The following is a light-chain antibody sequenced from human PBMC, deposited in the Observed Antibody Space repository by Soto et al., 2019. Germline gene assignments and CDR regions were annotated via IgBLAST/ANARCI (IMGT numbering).Light chain of an antibody. Sequence: DIVMTQSPDSLAVSLGERVTINCKSSQSVLYSSNNKNYLAWYQQKPGQPPKLLIYWASTRESGVPDRFSGSGSGTDFTLTISSLQAEDVAVYDCQQYYNTPLTFGGGTKVEIK. V-gene: IGKV4-1*01. CDR2: WAS. CDR3: QQYYNTPLT. CDR1: QSVLYSSNNKNY. J-gene: IGKJ4*01.